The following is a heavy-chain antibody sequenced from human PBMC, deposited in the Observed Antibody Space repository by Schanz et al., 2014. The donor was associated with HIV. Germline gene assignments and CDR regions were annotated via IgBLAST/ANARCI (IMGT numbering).Heavy chain of an antibody. CDR3: ARDVSYDSSGYYSDYYYGIDV. D-gene: IGHD3-22*01. Sequence: QVQLVESGGGVVQPGRSLRVSCAASGFTFSSYAMHWVRQAPGKGLEWVAVKSYDGSNKYYADSVKGRFTISRDNSKNTLYLQMNSLRAEDTAVYYCARDVSYDSSGYYSDYYYGIDVWGQGTTVTVSS. CDR1: GFTFSSYA. J-gene: IGHJ6*02. V-gene: IGHV3-30-3*01. CDR2: KSYDGSNK.